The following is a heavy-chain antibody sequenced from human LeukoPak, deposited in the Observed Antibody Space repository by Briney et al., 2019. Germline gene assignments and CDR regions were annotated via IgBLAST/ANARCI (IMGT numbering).Heavy chain of an antibody. CDR3: ATTPWRWLQLGSEGYFDY. CDR1: GFTFSSYA. CDR2: IGGSGGGT. J-gene: IGHJ4*02. V-gene: IGHV3-23*01. Sequence: GGSLRLSCAASGFTFSSYAMSWVRQVPGKGLEWVSGIGGSGGGTYYADSVQGRFTISRDNSKNTLYLQMNGLRAEDTAVYYCATTPWRWLQLGSEGYFDYWGQGTLVTVSS. D-gene: IGHD5-24*01.